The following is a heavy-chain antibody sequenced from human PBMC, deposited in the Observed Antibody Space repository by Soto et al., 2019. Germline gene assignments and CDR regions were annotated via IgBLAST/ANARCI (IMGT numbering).Heavy chain of an antibody. D-gene: IGHD3-10*01. V-gene: IGHV3-48*03. CDR2: ISKNGIDI. CDR3: ATRKYGSFNIGAFDI. J-gene: IGHJ3*02. CDR1: GFSFSTYE. Sequence: PGGSLRLSCAASGFSFSTYEMNWVRQAPGKGLEWVSYISKNGIDIYYADSVKGRFTISRDNANNSLFLQMNSLRAEDTAVYYCATRKYGSFNIGAFDIWGQGTMVTVSS.